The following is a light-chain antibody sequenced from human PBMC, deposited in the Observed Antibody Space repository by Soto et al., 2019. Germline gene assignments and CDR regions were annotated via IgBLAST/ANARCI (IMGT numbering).Light chain of an antibody. CDR3: HQYNGWTRT. V-gene: IGKV3-15*01. J-gene: IGKJ1*01. Sequence: DIVMTQSPVTLSVSPGESATLSCRASQDVXRSLVWYQQKPGQGPSLLXDGTSTMAGGGPARLSGGGSGTEFTLTITSLQSEDFAVYYCHQYNGWTRTFGQGTKVDIK. CDR2: GTS. CDR1: QDVXRS.